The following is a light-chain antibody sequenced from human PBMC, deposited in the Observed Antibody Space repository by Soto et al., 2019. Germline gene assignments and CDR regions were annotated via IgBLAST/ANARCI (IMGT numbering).Light chain of an antibody. CDR1: SGHSSYA. CDR3: QTWGTGIRV. J-gene: IGLJ1*01. Sequence: QAVVTQSPSASASLGASVKLTCTLSSGHSSYAIAWHQQQPEKGPRYLMKLNSDGSHSKGDGIPDRFSGSSSGADRYLTISSLQSEDEADYYCQTWGTGIRVFGTGTKVTVL. CDR2: LNSDGSH. V-gene: IGLV4-69*01.